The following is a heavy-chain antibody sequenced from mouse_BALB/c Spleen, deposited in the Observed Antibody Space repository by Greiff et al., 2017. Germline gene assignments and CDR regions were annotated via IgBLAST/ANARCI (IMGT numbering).Heavy chain of an antibody. CDR2: INPYNGDT. CDR1: GYSFTGYF. J-gene: IGHJ4*01. D-gene: IGHD2-4*01. CDR3: AWGDYDSDAMDY. V-gene: IGHV1-20*02. Sequence: VQLQQSGPELVKPGASVKISCKASGYSFTGYFMNWVMQSHGKSLEWIGRINPYNGDTFYNQKFKGKARLTVDKSSSTAHMELRSLASEDSAVYYCAWGDYDSDAMDYWGQGTSVTVSS.